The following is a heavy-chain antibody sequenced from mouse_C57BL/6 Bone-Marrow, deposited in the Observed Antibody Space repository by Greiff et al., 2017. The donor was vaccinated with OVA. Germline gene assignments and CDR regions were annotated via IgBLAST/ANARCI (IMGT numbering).Heavy chain of an antibody. J-gene: IGHJ4*01. CDR3: ARGATVVPYYYAMDY. Sequence: QVQLQQPGAELVRPGSSVQLSCKASGYTFTSYWMHWVKQMPIQGLEWLGNFDPSDSETHYNQKFKDNATLTVDKSTSTAYMKLSSLTSEDSAVYYCARGATVVPYYYAMDYWGQGTSVTVSS. CDR2: FDPSDSET. V-gene: IGHV1-52*01. CDR1: GYTFTSYW. D-gene: IGHD1-1*01.